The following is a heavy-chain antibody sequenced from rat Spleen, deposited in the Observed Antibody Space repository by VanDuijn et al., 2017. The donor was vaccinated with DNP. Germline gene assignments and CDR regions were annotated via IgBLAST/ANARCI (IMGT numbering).Heavy chain of an antibody. V-gene: IGHV5-19*01. CDR2: ISPTGGRA. Sequence: EVQLVESGGGLVQPGRSLKLSCAVSGFTFSNYGMHWIRQAPTTGLEWVAAISPTGGRADYRDSVKGRFTISRDNAKSILYLQMDGLRSEDTATYYCATPLYYSGAFDYCGQGVMVTVSS. CDR1: GFTFSNYG. CDR3: ATPLYYSGAFDY. J-gene: IGHJ2*01. D-gene: IGHD1-1*01.